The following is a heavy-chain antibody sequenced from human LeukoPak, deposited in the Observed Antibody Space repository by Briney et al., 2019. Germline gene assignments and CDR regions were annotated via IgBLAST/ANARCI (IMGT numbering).Heavy chain of an antibody. Sequence: GGSLRLSCAASGFTFGSYWMSWVRQAPGKGLEWVANIKQDGSEKYYVDSVKGRFTISRDNAKDSLYLQMNSLRAEDTAVYYCARGYCSSTSCYGRLYYFDYWGQGTLVTVSS. J-gene: IGHJ4*02. CDR2: IKQDGSEK. CDR3: ARGYCSSTSCYGRLYYFDY. CDR1: GFTFGSYW. D-gene: IGHD2-2*01. V-gene: IGHV3-7*01.